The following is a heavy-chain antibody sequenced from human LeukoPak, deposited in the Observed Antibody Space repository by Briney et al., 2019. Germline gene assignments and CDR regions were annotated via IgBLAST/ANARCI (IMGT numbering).Heavy chain of an antibody. V-gene: IGHV3-30-3*01. J-gene: IGHJ4*02. CDR1: GFTFSSYA. CDR2: ISYDGSNK. D-gene: IGHD3-22*01. CDR3: ARVRYYYDSSGPFDY. Sequence: GRSLRLSCAASGFTFSSYAMHWVRQAPGKGLEWVAVISYDGSNKYYADSVKGRFTISRDNSKNTLYLQMNSLRAEDTAVYYCARVRYYYDSSGPFDYWGQGTLVTVSS.